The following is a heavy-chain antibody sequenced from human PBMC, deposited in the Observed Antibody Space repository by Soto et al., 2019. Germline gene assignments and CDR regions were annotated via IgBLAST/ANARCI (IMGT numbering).Heavy chain of an antibody. CDR1: GFTFSTYS. D-gene: IGHD3-3*01. CDR3: IARRFPRDY. CDR2: MSSSGTTI. Sequence: EVQLVESGGGLVQPGGSLRRSCAASGFTFSTYSMNWVRQAPGKGLEWVSYMSSSGTTIYYADSVKGRFTISRDNAKNSLYLQMNSLKAEDTAVYYCIARRFPRDYWGQGTLVTVSS. J-gene: IGHJ4*02. V-gene: IGHV3-48*01.